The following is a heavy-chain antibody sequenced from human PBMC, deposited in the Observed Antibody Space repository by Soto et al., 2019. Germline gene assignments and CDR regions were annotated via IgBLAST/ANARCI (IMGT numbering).Heavy chain of an antibody. CDR3: ARVYDSSGGYNWFDP. D-gene: IGHD3-22*01. CDR1: GGSISSGGYS. J-gene: IGHJ5*02. CDR2: IYHSGST. Sequence: SETLSLTCAVSGGSISSGGYSWSWIRQPPGKGLEWIGYIYHSGSTYYNPSLKSRVTISVDRSKNQFSLKLSSVTAADTAVYYCARVYDSSGGYNWFDPWGQGTLVTVSS. V-gene: IGHV4-30-2*01.